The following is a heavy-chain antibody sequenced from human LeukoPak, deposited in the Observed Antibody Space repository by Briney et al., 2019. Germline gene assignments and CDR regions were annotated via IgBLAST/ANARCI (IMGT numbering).Heavy chain of an antibody. D-gene: IGHD3-22*01. CDR2: ISSYNGYT. V-gene: IGHV1-18*01. J-gene: IGHJ4*02. CDR3: ARDRGRYNRSGYYPPLFDY. Sequence: ASVKVSCKASGYTFNNYGIIWVRQAPGRGLEWMGWISSYNGYTHYAQKFQGRVTMTTDTSTTTAYMELRSLRSDDTAVYYCARDRGRYNRSGYYPPLFDYWGQGTLVTVSS. CDR1: GYTFNNYG.